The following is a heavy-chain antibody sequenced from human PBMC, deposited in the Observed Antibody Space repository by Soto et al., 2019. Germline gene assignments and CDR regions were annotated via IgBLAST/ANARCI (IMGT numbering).Heavy chain of an antibody. V-gene: IGHV3-11*01. J-gene: IGHJ4*02. CDR3: ARSYSSGWEFDY. CDR1: GFTFSNYY. D-gene: IGHD6-19*01. CDR2: ISSTGRTI. Sequence: GGSLRLSCGASGFTFSNYYIICIRQAPGKGLEWVSYISSTGRTIYYADSVKGRFTVSRDNAQNSLSLKLNSLRVEDTAVYYCARSYSSGWEFDYWGQGTQVTVSS.